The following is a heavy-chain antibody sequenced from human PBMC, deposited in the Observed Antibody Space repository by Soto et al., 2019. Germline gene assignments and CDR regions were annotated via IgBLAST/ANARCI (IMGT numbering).Heavy chain of an antibody. J-gene: IGHJ4*02. D-gene: IGHD6-13*01. CDR2: MNPNSGNT. V-gene: IGHV1-8*01. Sequence: ASVKVSCKASGYTFTSYDINWVRQATGQGLEWMGWMNPNSGNTGYAQKFQGRVTMTRNTSISTAYMELSSLRSEDTAVYYCARGSAGAEYSSSWYVDYWGQGTLVTVSS. CDR3: ARGSAGAEYSSSWYVDY. CDR1: GYTFTSYD.